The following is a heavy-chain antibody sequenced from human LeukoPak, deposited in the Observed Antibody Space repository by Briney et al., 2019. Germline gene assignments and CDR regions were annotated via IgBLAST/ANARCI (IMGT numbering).Heavy chain of an antibody. Sequence: SQTLSLTCTVSGGSISSGEYFWSWIRQPPGKGLEWIGSIYYSGSTYYNPSLKSRVTISVDTSKNQFSLKLSSVTAADTAVYYCARLGVDYWGQGTLVTVSS. CDR2: IYYSGST. D-gene: IGHD3-10*01. V-gene: IGHV4-30-2*03. CDR1: GGSISSGEYF. J-gene: IGHJ4*02. CDR3: ARLGVDY.